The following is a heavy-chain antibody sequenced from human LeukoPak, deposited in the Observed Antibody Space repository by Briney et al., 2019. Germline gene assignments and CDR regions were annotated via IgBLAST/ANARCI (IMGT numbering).Heavy chain of an antibody. CDR3: AIYYYGSGSYYAPFDY. Sequence: GGSLRLSCSSSGFTFGDYGVTWVRQAPGKGLEWVSAISDSGTITYSADSVKGRFTISRDNSKNTLYLQMNSLRAEDTALYYCAIYYYGSGSYYAPFDYWGQGTLVTVSS. D-gene: IGHD3-10*01. CDR2: ISDSGTIT. J-gene: IGHJ4*02. CDR1: GFTFGDYG. V-gene: IGHV3-23*01.